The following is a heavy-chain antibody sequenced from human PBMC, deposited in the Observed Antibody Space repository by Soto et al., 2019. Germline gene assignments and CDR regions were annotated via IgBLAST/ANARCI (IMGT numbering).Heavy chain of an antibody. Sequence: PGGSLRLSCAASGFTFSSYGMHWVRQAPGKGLEWVAVISYDGSNKYYADSVKGRFTISRDNSKNTLYLQMNSLRAEDTAVYYCARYYYDSSGYSFDYWGQGTLVTVSS. D-gene: IGHD3-22*01. CDR2: ISYDGSNK. CDR1: GFTFSSYG. V-gene: IGHV3-30*03. J-gene: IGHJ4*02. CDR3: ARYYYDSSGYSFDY.